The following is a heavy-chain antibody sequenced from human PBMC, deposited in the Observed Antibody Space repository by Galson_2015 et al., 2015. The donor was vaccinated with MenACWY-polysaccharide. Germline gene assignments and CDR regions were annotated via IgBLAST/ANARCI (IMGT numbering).Heavy chain of an antibody. V-gene: IGHV3-48*02. CDR1: GFTFSAYS. CDR2: ISGDSRTI. Sequence: SLRLSCAASGFTFSAYSMTWVRQAPGKGLEWVSYISGDSRTIFYAESMKGRFTISRDNAGNSLYLQMNSLRNEDTALYYCARDSGTAGADDFWGQGTLSPSPQ. J-gene: IGHJ4*02. CDR3: ARDSGTAGADDF. D-gene: IGHD6-13*01.